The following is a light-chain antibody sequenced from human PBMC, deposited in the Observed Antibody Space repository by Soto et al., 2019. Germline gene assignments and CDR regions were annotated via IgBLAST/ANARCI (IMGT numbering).Light chain of an antibody. V-gene: IGLV7-43*01. CDR2: STT. CDR3: LLYYGSPQPNWV. CDR1: TGPVTSGYY. J-gene: IGLJ3*02. Sequence: QTVVTQEPSLTVSPGGTVTLTFASSTGPVTSGYYPNWFQQKPGQAPRPLIYSTTNEHSWTPARFSGSLLGGKAALTLSGVLPEDEAEYYCLLYYGSPQPNWVFGGGTKVTVL.